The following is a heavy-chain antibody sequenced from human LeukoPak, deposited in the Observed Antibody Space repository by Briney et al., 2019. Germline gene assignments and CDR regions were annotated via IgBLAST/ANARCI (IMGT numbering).Heavy chain of an antibody. J-gene: IGHJ4*02. CDR2: FDPEDGET. CDR3: ATGNNWNDGSRPFDY. D-gene: IGHD1-1*01. V-gene: IGHV1-24*01. Sequence: ASVKVSCKVSGYTLTELSMHWVRQAPGKGLEWMGGFDPEDGETIYAQRFQGRVTMTEDTSTDTAYMELSSLRSEDTAVYYCATGNNWNDGSRPFDYWGQGTLVTVSS. CDR1: GYTLTELS.